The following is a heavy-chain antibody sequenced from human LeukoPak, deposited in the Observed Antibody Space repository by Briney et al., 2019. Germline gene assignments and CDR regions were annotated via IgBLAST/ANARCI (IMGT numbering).Heavy chain of an antibody. J-gene: IGHJ4*02. Sequence: PSETLSLTCAVYGGSFSGYYWNWIRQPPGKGLEWIGEINHSGSTNYNPSLKSRVTISVDTSKNQFSLKLSSVTAADTAVYYCARRAGVGATTVDYWGQGTLVTVSS. V-gene: IGHV4-34*01. CDR3: ARRAGVGATTVDY. D-gene: IGHD1-26*01. CDR1: GGSFSGYY. CDR2: INHSGST.